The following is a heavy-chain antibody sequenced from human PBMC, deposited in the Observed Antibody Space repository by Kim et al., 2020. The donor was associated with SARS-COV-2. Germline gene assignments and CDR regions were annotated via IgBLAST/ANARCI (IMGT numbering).Heavy chain of an antibody. V-gene: IGHV3-23*01. CDR2: ISGSGGST. J-gene: IGHJ1*01. CDR3: AKESVRVGYSSGLEYFQH. D-gene: IGHD6-19*01. CDR1: GFTFSSYA. Sequence: GGSLRLSCAASGFTFSSYAMSWVRQAPGKGLEWVSAISGSGGSTYYADSVKGRFTISRDNSKNTLYLQMNSLRAEDTAVYYCAKESVRVGYSSGLEYFQHWGQGTLVTVSS.